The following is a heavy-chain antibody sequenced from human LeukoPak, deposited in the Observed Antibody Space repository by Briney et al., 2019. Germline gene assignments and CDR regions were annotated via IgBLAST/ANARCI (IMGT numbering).Heavy chain of an antibody. V-gene: IGHV3-49*04. D-gene: IGHD3-3*01. CDR2: IRSKAYGGTT. CDR1: GFTLSGLW. J-gene: IGHJ6*02. CDR3: TRGCFNAIFGVGGDYYYYYGMDV. Sequence: GRSLRLSCVASGFTLSGLWMHWVRQAPGEGLEWVGFIRSKAYGGTTEYAASVKGRFTISRDDSKSIAYLQMNSLKTEDTAVYYCTRGCFNAIFGVGGDYYYYYGMDVWGQGTTVTVSS.